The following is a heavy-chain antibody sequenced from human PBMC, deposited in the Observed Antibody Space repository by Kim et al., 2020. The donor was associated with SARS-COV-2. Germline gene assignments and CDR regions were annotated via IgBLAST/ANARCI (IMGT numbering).Heavy chain of an antibody. J-gene: IGHJ2*01. D-gene: IGHD3-16*01. Sequence: TSYAAAVQGRFTIPRDNPTHSLYLQMTSLRAGDTAVYYCARDGGGVYFDLWGRGTLVTVSS. CDR2: T. V-gene: IGHV3-53*01. CDR3: ARDGGGVYFDL.